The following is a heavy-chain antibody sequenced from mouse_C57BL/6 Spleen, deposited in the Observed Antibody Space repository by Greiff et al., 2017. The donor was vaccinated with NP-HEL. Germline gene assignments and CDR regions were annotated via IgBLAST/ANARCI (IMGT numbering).Heavy chain of an antibody. CDR3: AREGSTAIEY. D-gene: IGHD2-1*01. V-gene: IGHV1-80*01. CDR1: GYAFSSYW. J-gene: IGHJ2*01. Sequence: VQLQQSGAELVKPGASVKLSCKASGYAFSSYWMNWVRQRPGKGLEWFGQIYPGDGDTNYNGKFTGKATLTADKASSAAYMQLSSRTSEDYAVYFCAREGSTAIEYWGQGTTLTVSS. CDR2: IYPGDGDT.